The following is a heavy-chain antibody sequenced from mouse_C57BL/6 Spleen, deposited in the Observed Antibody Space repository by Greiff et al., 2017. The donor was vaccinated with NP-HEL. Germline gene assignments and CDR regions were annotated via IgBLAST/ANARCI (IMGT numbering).Heavy chain of an antibody. D-gene: IGHD4-1*01. J-gene: IGHJ2*01. V-gene: IGHV1-82*01. Sequence: QVQLQQSGPELVKPGASVKISCKASGYAFSSSWMNWVKQRPGKGLEWIGRIYPGDGDTNYNGKFKGKATLTADKSSSTAYMQLSRLTSEASAVYFWSRWGTGRGPFDYWGQGTTLTVSS. CDR3: SRWGTGRGPFDY. CDR1: GYAFSSSW. CDR2: IYPGDGDT.